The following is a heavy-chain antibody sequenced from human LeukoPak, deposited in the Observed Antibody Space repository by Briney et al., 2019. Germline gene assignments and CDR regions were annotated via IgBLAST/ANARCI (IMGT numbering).Heavy chain of an antibody. D-gene: IGHD3-22*01. CDR2: INPSGGST. Sequence: ASVKVSCKASGYTFTSYYMHWVRPAPGQGLEWMGIINPSGGSTSYAQKFQGRVTMTRDTSTSTVYMELSSLRSEDTAVYYCARDDYYDSSGSSGSNAFDIWGQGTMVTVSS. CDR3: ARDDYYDSSGSSGSNAFDI. V-gene: IGHV1-46*01. J-gene: IGHJ3*02. CDR1: GYTFTSYY.